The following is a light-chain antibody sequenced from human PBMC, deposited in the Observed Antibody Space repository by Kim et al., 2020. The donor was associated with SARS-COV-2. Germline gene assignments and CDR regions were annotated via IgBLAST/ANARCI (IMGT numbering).Light chain of an antibody. CDR3: QAWDSRTVV. CDR1: KLGNKY. J-gene: IGLJ2*01. Sequence: SYELTQPPSVSVSPGQTASITYSGDKLGNKYVCWYQQKPGQSPVVVIYQDDKRPSGIPERISGSNSGNTATLTISGTQAMDEADYYCQAWDSRTVVFGGGTQLTVL. CDR2: QDD. V-gene: IGLV3-1*01.